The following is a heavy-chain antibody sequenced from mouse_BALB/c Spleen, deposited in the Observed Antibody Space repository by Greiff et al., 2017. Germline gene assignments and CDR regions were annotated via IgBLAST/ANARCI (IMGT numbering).Heavy chain of an antibody. D-gene: IGHD1-1*01. CDR2: IWRGGST. J-gene: IGHJ1*01. CDR1: GFSLTSYG. CDR3: AKNHGSSLYWYFDV. Sequence: VKLVESGPSLVQPSQSLSITCTVSGFSLTSYGVHWVRQSPGKGLEWLGVIWRGGSTDYNAAFMSRLSITKDNSKSQVFFKMNSLQADDTAIYYCAKNHGSSLYWYFDVWGAGTTVTVSS. V-gene: IGHV2-5-1*01.